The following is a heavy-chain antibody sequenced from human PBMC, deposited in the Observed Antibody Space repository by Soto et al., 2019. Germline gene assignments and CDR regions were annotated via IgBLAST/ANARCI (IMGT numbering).Heavy chain of an antibody. V-gene: IGHV3-9*01. D-gene: IGHD3-22*01. J-gene: IGHJ4*02. CDR1: GFTFDDYA. CDR3: AKDISDYYDSSGYYGFFDY. Sequence: GGSLRLSCAASGFTFDDYAMHWVRQAPGKGLEWVSGISWNSGSIGYADSVKGRFTISRDNAKRSLYLQMNSLRAEDTALYYCAKDISDYYDSSGYYGFFDYWGQGTLVTVSS. CDR2: ISWNSGSI.